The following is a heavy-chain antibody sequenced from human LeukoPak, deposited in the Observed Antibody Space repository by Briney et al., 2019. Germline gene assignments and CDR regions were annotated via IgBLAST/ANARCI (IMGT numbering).Heavy chain of an antibody. CDR2: ISGYNGNT. Sequence: ASVKVSCKASGYTFTSYGISWVRQAPGQGLEWMGWISGYNGNTNYAQKLQGRVTMTTDTSTSTAYMELRSLKSDDTAVYYCASLTNYYDSSGYLVTDAFDIWGQGTMVTVSS. V-gene: IGHV1-18*01. CDR1: GYTFTSYG. J-gene: IGHJ3*02. D-gene: IGHD3-22*01. CDR3: ASLTNYYDSSGYLVTDAFDI.